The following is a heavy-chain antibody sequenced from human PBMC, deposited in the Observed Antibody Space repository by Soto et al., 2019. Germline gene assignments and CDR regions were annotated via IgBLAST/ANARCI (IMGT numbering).Heavy chain of an antibody. CDR3: ARTSGTALLHY. V-gene: IGHV4-39*01. D-gene: IGHD1-26*01. CDR2: INYSGST. Sequence: HLQLQESGPGLVKPSETLSLTCTVSGGSISSSSYYGGWIRHPPGKGLEWIGSINYSGSTYYNPYLKTRVTMSVDTSKNQFSLKVSSVTAADTAVYYCARTSGTALLHYWGQGTLVTVSS. CDR1: GGSISSSSYY. J-gene: IGHJ4*02.